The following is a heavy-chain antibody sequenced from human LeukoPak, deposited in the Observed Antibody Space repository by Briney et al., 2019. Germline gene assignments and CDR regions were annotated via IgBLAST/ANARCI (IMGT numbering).Heavy chain of an antibody. J-gene: IGHJ4*02. Sequence: PSETLSLTCTVSGGSIRSYYWSWLRQPPGKGLEWIGYIYYSGNTNYNPSLKSRVTISVDTSKNQFSLKLSSVTAADTAVYYCARHTPVAATLGHFDYWGQGTLVTVSS. D-gene: IGHD2-15*01. CDR1: GGSIRSYY. CDR2: IYYSGNT. V-gene: IGHV4-59*08. CDR3: ARHTPVAATLGHFDY.